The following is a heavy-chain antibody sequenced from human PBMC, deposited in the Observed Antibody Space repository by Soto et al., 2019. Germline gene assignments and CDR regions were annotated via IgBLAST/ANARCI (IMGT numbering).Heavy chain of an antibody. D-gene: IGHD2-21*01. Sequence: SETLSLTCIVSDDSLSTYYWNWIRQPAGKWLEWIGRIYASGRTNYNPSLKSRVTMSVDTSKNQFSLKMISVTAADTAMYYCARSAIPRGGWFRPWGQGVLVTVSS. J-gene: IGHJ5*02. CDR2: IYASGRT. CDR1: DDSLSTYY. V-gene: IGHV4-4*07. CDR3: ARSAIPRGGWFRP.